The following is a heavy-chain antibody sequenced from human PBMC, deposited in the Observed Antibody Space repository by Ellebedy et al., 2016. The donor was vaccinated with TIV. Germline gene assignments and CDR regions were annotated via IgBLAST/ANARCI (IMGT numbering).Heavy chain of an antibody. CDR3: AKPYYGSGSYYNHFDY. J-gene: IGHJ4*02. D-gene: IGHD3-10*01. CDR1: GFTFSSYW. V-gene: IGHV3-9*01. Sequence: GGSLRLSXAASGFTFSSYWMSWVRQAPGKGLEWVSGISWNSGSIGYADSVKGRFTISRDNAKNSLYLQMNSLRAEDTALYYCAKPYYGSGSYYNHFDYWGQGTLVTVSS. CDR2: ISWNSGSI.